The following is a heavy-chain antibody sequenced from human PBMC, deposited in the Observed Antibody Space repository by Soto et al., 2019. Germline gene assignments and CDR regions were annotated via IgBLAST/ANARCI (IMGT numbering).Heavy chain of an antibody. Sequence: QVQLVQSGAEMKEPGSAVNVSCKTSGGTFSSSAISWLRQAPGQGLEWMGGIIPLFRTPDYAQKFQGRVTIAADESTSTAYMELSRLRSEDTAVYYCARDNDRLQLGGNYYYMLAVGGQGTTITVSS. CDR1: GGTFSSSA. D-gene: IGHD4-4*01. CDR3: ARDNDRLQLGGNYYYMLAV. CDR2: IIPLFRTP. V-gene: IGHV1-69*12. J-gene: IGHJ6*02.